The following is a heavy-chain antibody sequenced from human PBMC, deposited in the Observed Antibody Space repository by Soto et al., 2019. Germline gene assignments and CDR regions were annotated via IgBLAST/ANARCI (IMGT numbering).Heavy chain of an antibody. CDR3: ARRLHEISSSWYPAPHIGVGMDV. V-gene: IGHV4-39*01. CDR1: GGSISSSSYY. CDR2: IYYSGST. D-gene: IGHD6-13*01. J-gene: IGHJ6*02. Sequence: QLQLQESGPGLVKPSETLSLTCTVSGGSISSSSYYWGWIRQPPGKGLEWIGSIYYSGSTYYNPSLKSRVTISVDKSKNPFSLKLSSVTAADTAVYYCARRLHEISSSWYPAPHIGVGMDVWGHGTTVTVSS.